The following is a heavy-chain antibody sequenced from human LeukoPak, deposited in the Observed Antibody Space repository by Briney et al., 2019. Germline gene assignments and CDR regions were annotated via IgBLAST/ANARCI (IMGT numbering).Heavy chain of an antibody. Sequence: PGGPLRLSCAASGFTFIDYGMHWVRQAPGKGLEWVAFIRYDGTKKYYTESVKGRFTISRDNSRDTLFLQMNSLRIEDTAVYYCARVGRGYCSGGNCYYPDSWGQGTLVTVSS. CDR2: IRYDGTKK. CDR3: ARVGRGYCSGGNCYYPDS. CDR1: GFTFIDYG. V-gene: IGHV3-30*02. J-gene: IGHJ5*01. D-gene: IGHD2-15*01.